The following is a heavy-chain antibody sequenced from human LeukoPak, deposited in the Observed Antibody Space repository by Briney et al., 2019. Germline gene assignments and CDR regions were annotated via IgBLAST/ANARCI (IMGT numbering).Heavy chain of an antibody. D-gene: IGHD2-21*02. CDR2: IYYTGGT. Sequence: SETLSLTCTVSGGSISSYYWSWIRQPPGKGLEWVGYIYYTGGTNYNPSLKSRVTISVDTSKNQFSLKLSSVTAADTAVYYCARCGGDCYPPEFDYWGQGTLVTVSS. V-gene: IGHV4-59*01. CDR3: ARCGGDCYPPEFDY. CDR1: GGSISSYY. J-gene: IGHJ4*02.